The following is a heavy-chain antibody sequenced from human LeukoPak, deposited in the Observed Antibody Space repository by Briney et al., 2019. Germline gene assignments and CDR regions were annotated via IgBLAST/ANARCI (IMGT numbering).Heavy chain of an antibody. V-gene: IGHV1-69*04. J-gene: IGHJ4*02. D-gene: IGHD3-22*01. CDR2: IIPILGIA. CDR1: GGTFSSYA. CDR3: ARHSSGYSNYLDY. Sequence: GASVKVSCKASGGTFSSYAISSVRQAPGQGLEWMGRIIPILGIANYAQKFQGRVTITADKSTSTAYMELSSLRSEDTAVYYCARHSSGYSNYLDYWGQGTLVTVSS.